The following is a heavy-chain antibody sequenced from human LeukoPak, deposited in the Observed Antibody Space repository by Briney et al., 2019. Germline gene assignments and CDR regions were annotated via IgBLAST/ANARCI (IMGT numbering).Heavy chain of an antibody. V-gene: IGHV4-31*11. J-gene: IGHJ4*02. CDR3: ARDSGSYSDY. CDR2: IYYSGST. D-gene: IGHD1-26*01. Sequence: SETLSLTCAVYGGSFSGYYWSWIRQHPGKGLEWIGYIYYSGSTYYNPSLKSRVTISVDTSKNQFSLKLSSVTAADTAVYYCARDSGSYSDYWGQGTLVTVSS. CDR1: GGSFSGYY.